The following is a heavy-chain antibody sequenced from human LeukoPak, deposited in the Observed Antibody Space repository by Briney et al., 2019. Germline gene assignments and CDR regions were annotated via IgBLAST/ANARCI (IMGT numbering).Heavy chain of an antibody. CDR2: IIPIFGTV. CDR3: ARVKSYYYDTSDKDAFDI. CDR1: GGTFSSYA. D-gene: IGHD3-22*01. V-gene: IGHV1-69*06. Sequence: ASVKVSCKASGGTFSSYAISWVRQAPGQGLEWMGGIIPIFGTVNYAQKFQGRVTITADKSTSTAYMELSSLRSEDTAVYYCARVKSYYYDTSDKDAFDIWGQGTMVTVSS. J-gene: IGHJ3*02.